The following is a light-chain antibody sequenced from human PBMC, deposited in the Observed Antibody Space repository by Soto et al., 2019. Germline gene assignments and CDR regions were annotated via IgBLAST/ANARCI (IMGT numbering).Light chain of an antibody. J-gene: IGKJ4*01. CDR1: QDIGDW. Sequence: IQMTHSPSSLSASVVDRVSITCRASQDIGDWLAWYQQKPGKAPKLLVYAASSLQSGVPSRFSGSGSGTDFTLTISSLQPEDFATYYCQQGYSFPVTFGGGTKVDIK. CDR3: QQGYSFPVT. CDR2: AAS. V-gene: IGKV1-12*01.